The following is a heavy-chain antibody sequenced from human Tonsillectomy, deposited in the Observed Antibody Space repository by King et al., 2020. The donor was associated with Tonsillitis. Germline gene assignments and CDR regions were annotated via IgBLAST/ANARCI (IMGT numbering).Heavy chain of an antibody. V-gene: IGHV3-7*03. D-gene: IGHD2-8*01. J-gene: IGHJ4*02. Sequence: VQLVESGGGLVQPGGSLRLSCAASGFTFSSYWMSWVRQAPGKGLEWVANIKQDGSEKYYVDSVKGRFTISRDNAKNSLYLQMNSLRAEDTAVYYCARGGLLYYPHPPDYWGQGTLVTVPS. CDR2: IKQDGSEK. CDR3: ARGGLLYYPHPPDY. CDR1: GFTFSSYW.